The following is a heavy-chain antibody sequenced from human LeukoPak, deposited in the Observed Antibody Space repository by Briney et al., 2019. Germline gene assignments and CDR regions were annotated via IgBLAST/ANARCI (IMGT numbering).Heavy chain of an antibody. Sequence: PSETLSLTCAVYGGSFSGYYWSWIRQPPGKGLEWIGEINHSGSTNYNPSLKSRVTISVDTSKNQFSLKLSSVTAADTAVYYCADYDFWSGYYMDWGQGTLVTVSS. CDR2: INHSGST. D-gene: IGHD3-3*01. V-gene: IGHV4-34*01. J-gene: IGHJ4*02. CDR1: GGSFSGYY. CDR3: ADYDFWSGYYMD.